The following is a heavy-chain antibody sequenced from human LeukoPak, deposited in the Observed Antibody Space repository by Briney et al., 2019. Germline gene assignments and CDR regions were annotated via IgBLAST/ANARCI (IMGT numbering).Heavy chain of an antibody. CDR2: VSSSSSYI. CDR3: ARDRESIVLVPATRNDN. D-gene: IGHD2-2*01. CDR1: GFTFSTYS. J-gene: IGHJ4*02. Sequence: GGSLRLSCVVSGFTFSTYSMNWVRQAPGKGLEWVSSVSSSSSYIYYADSVKGRFTISRDNAKNSLYLQMNSLRAEETAVYYCARDRESIVLVPATRNDNWGQGTLVTVSS. V-gene: IGHV3-21*01.